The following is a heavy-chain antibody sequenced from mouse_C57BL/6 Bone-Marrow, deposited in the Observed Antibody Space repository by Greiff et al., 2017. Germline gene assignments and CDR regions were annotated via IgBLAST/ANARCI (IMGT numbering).Heavy chain of an antibody. J-gene: IGHJ4*01. CDR2: INPSNGGT. CDR3: ARRAPTGSSYENAMDD. CDR1: GYTFTSYW. D-gene: IGHD1-1*01. V-gene: IGHV1-53*01. Sequence: QVQLQQPGTELVKPGASVKLSCKASGYTFTSYWMHWVKQRPGQGLEWIGNINPSNGGTNYNEKFKSKATLTVDKSSSTAYMQLSSLTSEDSAVYYCARRAPTGSSYENAMDDWGQGTSVTVSS.